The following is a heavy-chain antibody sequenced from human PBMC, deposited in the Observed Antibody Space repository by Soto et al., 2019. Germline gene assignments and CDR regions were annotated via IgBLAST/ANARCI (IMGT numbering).Heavy chain of an antibody. CDR1: GGSFSGYY. J-gene: IGHJ4*02. CDR2: INHSGST. Sequence: SETLSLTCAVYGGSFSGYYWSWIRQPPGKGLEWIGEINHSGSTNYNPSLKSRVTISVDTSKNQFSLKLSSVTAADTAVYYCARYYYDSSGYSDYYWGQGTLVTVSS. V-gene: IGHV4-34*01. D-gene: IGHD3-22*01. CDR3: ARYYYDSSGYSDYY.